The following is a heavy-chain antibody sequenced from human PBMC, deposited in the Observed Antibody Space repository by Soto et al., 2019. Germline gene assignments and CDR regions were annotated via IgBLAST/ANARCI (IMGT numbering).Heavy chain of an antibody. Sequence: GGSLRLSCAVSGFTFSNYGMHWVRQGPGKGLEWVAVISYDGSNKDYVDSVKGRFTISRDNSKNTLYLQMNSLRAEDTAVYYCAKIRQQLVHYYYYGMDVWGQGTTVTVSS. D-gene: IGHD6-13*01. CDR1: GFTFSNYG. V-gene: IGHV3-30*18. J-gene: IGHJ6*02. CDR2: ISYDGSNK. CDR3: AKIRQQLVHYYYYGMDV.